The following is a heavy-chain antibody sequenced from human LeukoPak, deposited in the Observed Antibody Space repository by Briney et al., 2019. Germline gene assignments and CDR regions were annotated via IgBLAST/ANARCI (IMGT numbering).Heavy chain of an antibody. CDR1: DGSISTYS. CDR2: RYDGGRD. Sequence: PSETLSLTCTVSDGSISTYSWSWIRQPPGKGLEWIGCRYDGGRDLYNPSLKSRVTISVDASEKQISLSLRSVTAADTAIYYCANTSRVAPDGRAEYFQHWGQGTLVTVSS. CDR3: ANTSRVAPDGRAEYFQH. J-gene: IGHJ1*01. V-gene: IGHV4-59*03. D-gene: IGHD5-24*01.